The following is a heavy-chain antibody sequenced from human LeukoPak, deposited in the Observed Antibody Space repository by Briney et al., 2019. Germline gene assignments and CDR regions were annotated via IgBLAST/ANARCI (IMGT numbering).Heavy chain of an antibody. Sequence: ASVKVSCKASGYTFTSYGISWVRQAPGQGLEWMGWISAYNGNTNYAQKLQGRVTMTKDTSTSTAYMELRSLRSEDTAVYYCARGTGDNYYYYMDVWGKGTTVTVSS. CDR3: ARGTGDNYYYYMDV. V-gene: IGHV1-18*01. D-gene: IGHD7-27*01. CDR2: ISAYNGNT. J-gene: IGHJ6*03. CDR1: GYTFTSYG.